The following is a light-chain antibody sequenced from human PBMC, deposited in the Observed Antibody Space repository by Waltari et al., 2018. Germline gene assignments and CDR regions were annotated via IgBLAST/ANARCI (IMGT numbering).Light chain of an antibody. Sequence: QAVVTQEPSLTVSPGGPVTPTRGSSPGAAPSGHWPYWFQPKPGRAPRTLIYDTDNKPSWTPARFSGSLLGGKAALTLSGAQPEDEADYYCLVSYPDVRVFGGGTKLTVL. J-gene: IGLJ3*02. CDR2: DTD. CDR1: PGAAPSGHW. CDR3: LVSYPDVRV. V-gene: IGLV7-46*01.